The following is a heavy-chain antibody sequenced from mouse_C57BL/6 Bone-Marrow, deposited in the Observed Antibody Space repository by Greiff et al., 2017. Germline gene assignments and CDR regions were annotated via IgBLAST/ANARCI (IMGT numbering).Heavy chain of an antibody. CDR1: GFTFSSYG. CDR3: ARHYFGSSLDY. D-gene: IGHD1-1*01. J-gene: IGHJ2*01. CDR2: ISSGGGST. Sequence: EVKLMESGGDLVKPGGSLKLSCAASGFTFSSYGMSWVRQTPDKRLEWVATISSGGGSTYYPDTMERRFIISRDNTKKTLYLRMSRLRSEDTALYYCARHYFGSSLDYWGQGTTLTVSS. V-gene: IGHV5-6*01.